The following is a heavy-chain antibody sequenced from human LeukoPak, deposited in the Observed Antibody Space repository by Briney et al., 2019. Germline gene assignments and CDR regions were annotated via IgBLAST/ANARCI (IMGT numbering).Heavy chain of an antibody. CDR3: ARDGGSAWFLDY. CDR2: ISSSGNTT. J-gene: IGHJ4*02. D-gene: IGHD6-19*01. Sequence: GGSLRLSCAASGFTFSDKYMSWIRQAPGKGLEWVSYISSSGNTTYNADSVKGRFSITRDNAKNSLYLQMNSLRAEDTAVYYCARDGGSAWFLDYWGQGTLVTVSS. V-gene: IGHV3-11*04. CDR1: GFTFSDKY.